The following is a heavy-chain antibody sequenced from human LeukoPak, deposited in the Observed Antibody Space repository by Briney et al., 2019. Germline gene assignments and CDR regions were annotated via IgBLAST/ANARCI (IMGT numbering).Heavy chain of an antibody. CDR3: ARDGNSGSYPDYMDV. Sequence: SVKVSCKGSGGTFSSYAISWVRQAPGQGLEWMGGIIPIFGTANYAQKFQGRVTITADESTSTAYMELSSLRSEDTAVYYCARDGNSGSYPDYMDVWGKGTTVTVSS. CDR1: GGTFSSYA. V-gene: IGHV1-69*13. J-gene: IGHJ6*03. CDR2: IIPIFGTA. D-gene: IGHD1-26*01.